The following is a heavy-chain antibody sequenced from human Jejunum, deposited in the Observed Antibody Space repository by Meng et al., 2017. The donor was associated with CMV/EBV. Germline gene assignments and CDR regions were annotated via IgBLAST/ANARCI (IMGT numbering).Heavy chain of an antibody. Sequence: GFTFSSFAMTWVRQAPGKGLEWVAVICSGGTTTHYADSVKGRFTISRDNSKNTLYLQMNSLRAEDTAVYYCAKDSYGDYVTNYFDYWGQGTLVTVSS. CDR2: ICSGGTTT. CDR3: AKDSYGDYVTNYFDY. CDR1: GFTFSSFA. J-gene: IGHJ4*02. D-gene: IGHD4-17*01. V-gene: IGHV3-23*03.